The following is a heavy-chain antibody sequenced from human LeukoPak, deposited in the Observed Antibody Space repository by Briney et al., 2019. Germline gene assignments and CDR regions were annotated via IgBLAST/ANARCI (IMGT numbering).Heavy chain of an antibody. CDR2: IYYSGST. D-gene: IGHD6-13*01. Sequence: PSETLSLTCTVSGGSISSSSYYWGWIRQPPGKGLEWIGSIYYSGSTYYNPSLKSRVTISVDTSKNQFSLKLSSVTAADTAVYYCASDSSSWYWGGYWGQGTLVTVSS. CDR1: GGSISSSSYY. CDR3: ASDSSSWYWGGY. V-gene: IGHV4-39*07. J-gene: IGHJ4*02.